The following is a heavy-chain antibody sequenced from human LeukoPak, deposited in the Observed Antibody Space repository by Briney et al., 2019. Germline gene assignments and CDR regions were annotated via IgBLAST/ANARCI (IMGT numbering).Heavy chain of an antibody. D-gene: IGHD5-18*01. CDR1: GLTFNIFW. Sequence: PGRTLRLSCAASGLTFNIFWMHWVRHSPGKGLVWVSLIKVAGSSTTYMDSVKGRFIISRDNAKNTPYLQMTSLTTQEPAGYYFGTGHSYGYNYWGQGNLVTVSP. V-gene: IGHV3-74*01. CDR3: GTGHSYGYNY. CDR2: IKVAGSST. J-gene: IGHJ4*02.